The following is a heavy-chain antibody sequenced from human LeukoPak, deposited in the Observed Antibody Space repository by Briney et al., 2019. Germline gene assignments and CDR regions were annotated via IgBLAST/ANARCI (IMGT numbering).Heavy chain of an antibody. CDR1: GYSINSGYY. CDR3: ARTPAAIVRVQFDP. V-gene: IGHV4-38-2*02. Sequence: DPSETLSLTCTVSGYSINSGYYWGWIRQPPGKGLEWIGNIYHGGNTYYNPSLKSRVTISADTSKNQFSLKLSSVTAADTAVYYCARTPAAIVRVQFDPWGQGTLVTVSS. D-gene: IGHD3-10*02. J-gene: IGHJ5*02. CDR2: IYHGGNT.